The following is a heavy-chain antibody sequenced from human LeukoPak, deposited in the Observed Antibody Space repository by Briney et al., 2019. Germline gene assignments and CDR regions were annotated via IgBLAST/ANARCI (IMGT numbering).Heavy chain of an antibody. J-gene: IGHJ4*02. Sequence: SETLSLTCNVSGGSISTSSYYWGWIRQPPGKGPEWIGSVYYSGNTYYSPSLKSRVTISVDTSKNQFSLKLSAVTAADTAVYYCARRGGSKIDCWGQGTLVTVSS. CDR1: GGSISTSSYY. CDR3: ARRGGSKIDC. CDR2: VYYSGNT. D-gene: IGHD3-3*01. V-gene: IGHV4-39*01.